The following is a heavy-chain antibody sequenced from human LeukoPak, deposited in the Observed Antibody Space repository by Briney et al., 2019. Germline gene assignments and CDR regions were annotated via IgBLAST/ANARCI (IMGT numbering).Heavy chain of an antibody. Sequence: GGSLRLSCAASGFTFSSYSMNWVRQAPGKGLEWVSSISSSSSYIYYADSVKGRFTISRDNSKNTLYLQMNSLRAEDTAVYYCAREPGIAAAGTGIDYWGQGTLVTVSS. CDR2: ISSSSSYI. J-gene: IGHJ4*02. V-gene: IGHV3-21*01. CDR1: GFTFSSYS. D-gene: IGHD6-13*01. CDR3: AREPGIAAAGTGIDY.